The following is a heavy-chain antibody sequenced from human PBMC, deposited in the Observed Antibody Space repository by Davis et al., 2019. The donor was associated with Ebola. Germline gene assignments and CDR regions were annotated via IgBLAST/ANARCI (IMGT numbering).Heavy chain of an antibody. Sequence: SETLSLTCTVPGGSISSGDYYWSWIRQPPGKGLEWIGYIYYSGSTYYNPSLKSRVTISVDTSKNQFSLKLSSVTAADTAVYYCARGLKPYSSSPLGYWGQGTLVTVSS. CDR2: IYYSGST. D-gene: IGHD6-6*01. CDR1: GGSISSGDYY. V-gene: IGHV4-30-4*01. CDR3: ARGLKPYSSSPLGY. J-gene: IGHJ4*02.